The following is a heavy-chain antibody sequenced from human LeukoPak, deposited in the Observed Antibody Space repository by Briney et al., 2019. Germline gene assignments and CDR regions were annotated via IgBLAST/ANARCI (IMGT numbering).Heavy chain of an antibody. CDR1: GFTFSSYA. D-gene: IGHD6-13*01. CDR2: ISGSGGST. Sequence: GGFLRLSCAASGFTFSSYAMSWVRQAPGKGLEWVSAISGSGGSTYYADSVKGRFTISRDNSKNTLYLQMNSLRAEDTAVYYCARRAIAAVWYYFDYWGQGTLVTVSS. V-gene: IGHV3-23*01. J-gene: IGHJ4*02. CDR3: ARRAIAAVWYYFDY.